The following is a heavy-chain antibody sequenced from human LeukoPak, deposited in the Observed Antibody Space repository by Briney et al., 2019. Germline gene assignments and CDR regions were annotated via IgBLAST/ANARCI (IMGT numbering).Heavy chain of an antibody. D-gene: IGHD2-21*02. CDR3: ARDTLCGGDCYTLDY. V-gene: IGHV3-7*01. Sequence: GGSLRLSCAASGFTFTTYYMSWVRQAPGKGLEWVANINQDGSEKYYVDSVKGRFTISRDNAKNSLYLQMNSLRAEDTAVYYCARDTLCGGDCYTLDYWGQGTLVTVSS. J-gene: IGHJ4*02. CDR2: INQDGSEK. CDR1: GFTFTTYY.